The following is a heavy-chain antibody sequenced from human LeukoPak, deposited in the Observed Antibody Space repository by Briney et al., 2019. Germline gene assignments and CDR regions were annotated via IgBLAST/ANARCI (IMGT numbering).Heavy chain of an antibody. D-gene: IGHD3-10*01. CDR1: GYTFTGYY. V-gene: IGHV1-2*04. J-gene: IGHJ4*02. Sequence: ASVKVSCKASGYTFTGYYMHWVRQAPGQGLEWMGWINPNSGGTNYVQKFQGWVTMARDTSISTAYMELSRLRSDDTAVYYCARNGEQVWFGESQSHYFDYWGQGTLVTVSS. CDR3: ARNGEQVWFGESQSHYFDY. CDR2: INPNSGGT.